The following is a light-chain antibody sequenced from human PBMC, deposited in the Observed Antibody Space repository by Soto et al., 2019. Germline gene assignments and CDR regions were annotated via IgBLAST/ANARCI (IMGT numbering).Light chain of an antibody. CDR1: QSVSSN. V-gene: IGKV3-15*01. CDR2: GAS. CDR3: QQRSNLIT. Sequence: EIVMTQSPATLSVSPGERATLSCRASQSVSSNLAWYQQKPGQAPRLLIHGASTRATGIPARFSGSGSGREFSLTISSLQSEDFAVYYCQQRSNLITFGQGTRLEIK. J-gene: IGKJ5*01.